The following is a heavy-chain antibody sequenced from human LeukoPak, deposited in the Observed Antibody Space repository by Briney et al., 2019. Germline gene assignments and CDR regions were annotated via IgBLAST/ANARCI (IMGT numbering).Heavy chain of an antibody. CDR3: ARDLDDYNDFPPIFQY. Sequence: GGSLRLSCVVSGFTFSDYAMSWVRQAPGKGLEWVSAISGGGTPTFYADSVKGRFITSRDNSKDTLYLQMNSLRVEDTAVYYCARDLDDYNDFPPIFQYWGQGTQVIVSS. D-gene: IGHD5-24*01. CDR1: GFTFSDYA. CDR2: ISGGGTPT. J-gene: IGHJ1*01. V-gene: IGHV3-23*01.